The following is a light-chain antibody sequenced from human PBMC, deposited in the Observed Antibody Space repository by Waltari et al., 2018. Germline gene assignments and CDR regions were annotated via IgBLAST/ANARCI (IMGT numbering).Light chain of an antibody. Sequence: EIVMTQSPATLSVSPGERVTLSCRASMSIRSKLAWYQHKPGQAPRLLIFDASTRATGIPARFSGSGSGTEFALTISSLQSEDFAVYFCHQYNDWPPYTFGQGTKLEIK. CDR2: DAS. J-gene: IGKJ2*01. CDR1: MSIRSK. V-gene: IGKV3-15*01. CDR3: HQYNDWPPYT.